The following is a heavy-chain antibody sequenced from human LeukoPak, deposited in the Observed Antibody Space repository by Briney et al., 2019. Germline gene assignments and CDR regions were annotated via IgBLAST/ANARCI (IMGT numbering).Heavy chain of an antibody. Sequence: GRSLRLSCAASGFTFSTYGMHCVRQAPGKGLEWVAVVWYDGSNIHYVDSVKGRFTISRDNSKSTLYLQMNSLTAEDTAVYYCARGGYSGTYYFDYWGQGTLVTVSS. CDR3: ARGGYSGTYYFDY. CDR1: GFTFSTYG. V-gene: IGHV3-33*01. D-gene: IGHD1-26*01. CDR2: VWYDGSNI. J-gene: IGHJ4*02.